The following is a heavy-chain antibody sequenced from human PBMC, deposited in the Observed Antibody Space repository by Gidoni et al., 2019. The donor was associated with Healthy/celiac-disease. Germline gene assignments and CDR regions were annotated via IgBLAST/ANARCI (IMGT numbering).Heavy chain of an antibody. V-gene: IGHV3-9*01. CDR3: SKDIYAYSSSSVHFDY. CDR2: SIWNSGSI. Sequence: WVRQAPGKGLECVSGSIWNSGSIGYADSRKGRFTISRDNAKNSLYLQMNSLRAEDTALYYCSKDIYAYSSSSVHFDYWGQGTLVTVSS. J-gene: IGHJ4*02. D-gene: IGHD6-6*01.